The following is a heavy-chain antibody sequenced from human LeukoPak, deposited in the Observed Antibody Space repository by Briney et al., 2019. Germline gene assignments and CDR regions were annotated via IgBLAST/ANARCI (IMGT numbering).Heavy chain of an antibody. D-gene: IGHD2-15*01. V-gene: IGHV3-33*01. CDR1: GFTFSSYG. CDR3: ARAGYCSGGSCYGSDY. Sequence: PGRSLRLSCAASGFTFSSYGMHWVRQAPGKGREWGAVIWYDGSNKYYADSVKGRFTISRDNSKNTLYLQMNSLRAEDTAVYYCARAGYCSGGSCYGSDYWGQGTLVSVSS. CDR2: IWYDGSNK. J-gene: IGHJ4*02.